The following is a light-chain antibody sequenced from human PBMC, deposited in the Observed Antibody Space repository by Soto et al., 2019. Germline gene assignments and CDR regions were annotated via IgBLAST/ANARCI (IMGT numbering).Light chain of an antibody. CDR2: ANT. J-gene: IGLJ2*01. Sequence: QPVLAQPPSVSGAPGQRVTISCTGSSSNIGAGYDVHWYKQVPGAAPRLFIFANTNRPSGVPDRISGSKTGTSASLAISGLQAEDEADYYCQSYDSSLSGSVFGGGTKLTVL. V-gene: IGLV1-40*01. CDR3: QSYDSSLSGSV. CDR1: SSNIGAGYD.